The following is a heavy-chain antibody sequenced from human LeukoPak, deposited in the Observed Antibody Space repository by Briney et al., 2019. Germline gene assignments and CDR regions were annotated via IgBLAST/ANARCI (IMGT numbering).Heavy chain of an antibody. Sequence: SETLSLTCSVSGGTISSSTSYWGWIRQSPGKGLEWIGSIFYSASRSYSNPSLRSRVTISVDTSKNQFSLKLSSVTAADTAVYFCARHATSCWGGDCYSRYFFDYWGPGTLVTVSS. J-gene: IGHJ4*02. CDR1: GGTISSSTSY. V-gene: IGHV4-39*01. D-gene: IGHD2-21*02. CDR2: IFYSASRS. CDR3: ARHATSCWGGDCYSRYFFDY.